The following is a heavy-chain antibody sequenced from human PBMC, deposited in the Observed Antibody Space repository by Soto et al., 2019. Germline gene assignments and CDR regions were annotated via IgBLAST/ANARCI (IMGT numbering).Heavy chain of an antibody. D-gene: IGHD2-15*01. V-gene: IGHV4-39*07. CDR2: VYNSGNT. J-gene: IGHJ3*02. CDR1: GASVSSSTYY. CDR3: APGRRLRRYCSGGSCYSNVTFDI. Sequence: SETLSLTCTVSGASVSSSTYYWGWIRQPPGKGLEWIGNVYNSGNTYYNPSLKSRVTISVDTSKNQFSLKLSSVTAADTAVYYCAPGRRLRRYCSGGSCYSNVTFDIWGQGTMVTVSS.